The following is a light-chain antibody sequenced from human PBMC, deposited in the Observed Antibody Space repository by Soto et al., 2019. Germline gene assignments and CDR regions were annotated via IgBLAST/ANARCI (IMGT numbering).Light chain of an antibody. CDR3: QQYNKWPLT. CDR2: GAS. CDR1: QSVGSS. J-gene: IGKJ4*01. V-gene: IGKV3-15*01. Sequence: EVVMTQSPATLSVSPGERATLSCSASQSVGSSLAWYQQTPGQAPRVLIYGASTRATGIPARFSGSGSETEFTLTISSLQSEAFAVYYCQQYNKWPLTFGGGTKVEIK.